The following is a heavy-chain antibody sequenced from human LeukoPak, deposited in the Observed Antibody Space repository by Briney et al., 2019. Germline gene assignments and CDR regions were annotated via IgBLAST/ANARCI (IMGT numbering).Heavy chain of an antibody. Sequence: GGSLRLSCAASGFTFDDYAMHWVRQAPGKGLEWVSLISWDGGSTYYADSVKGRFTISRDSSKNSLYLQMNSLRAEDTALYYCAKSYSGSYRDYFDYWGQGTLVTVSS. CDR3: AKSYSGSYRDYFDY. J-gene: IGHJ4*02. V-gene: IGHV3-43D*03. D-gene: IGHD1-26*01. CDR1: GFTFDDYA. CDR2: ISWDGGST.